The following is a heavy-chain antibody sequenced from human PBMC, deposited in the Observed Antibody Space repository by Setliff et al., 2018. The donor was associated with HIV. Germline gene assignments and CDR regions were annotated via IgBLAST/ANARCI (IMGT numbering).Heavy chain of an antibody. Sequence: LSLTCIVSGASISSDTWSWIRQPPGKGLQWIGFIYNSEMINYNPSLKSRVSMSLDTSKNQFSLKLTSVTAADTAVYYCARGGTSSNWFDPWGQGTLVTVST. J-gene: IGHJ5*02. CDR3: ARGGTSSNWFDP. V-gene: IGHV4-59*01. CDR2: IYNSEMI. D-gene: IGHD1-26*01. CDR1: GASISSDT.